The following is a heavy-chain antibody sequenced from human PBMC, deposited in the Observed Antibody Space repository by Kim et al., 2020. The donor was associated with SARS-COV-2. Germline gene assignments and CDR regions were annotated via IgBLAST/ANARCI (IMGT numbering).Heavy chain of an antibody. CDR1: GGSISSYY. V-gene: IGHV4-59*13. CDR2: IYYSGST. J-gene: IGHJ6*02. CDR3: ARTAYYDFWSGYSGGGYYYGMDV. D-gene: IGHD3-3*01. Sequence: SETLSLTCTVSGGSISSYYWSWIRQPPGKGLEWIGYIYYSGSTNYNPSLKSRVTISVDTSKNQFSLKLSSVAAADTAVYYCARTAYYDFWSGYSGGGYYYGMDVWGQGTTVTVSS.